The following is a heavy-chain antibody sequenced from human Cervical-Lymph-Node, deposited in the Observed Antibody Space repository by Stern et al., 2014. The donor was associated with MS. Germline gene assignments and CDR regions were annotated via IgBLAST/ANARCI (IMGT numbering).Heavy chain of an antibody. CDR1: GFTFSTYG. J-gene: IGHJ4*02. CDR3: AKDRGSGWSLDY. CDR2: ISHDGSKK. D-gene: IGHD6-19*01. V-gene: IGHV3-30*18. Sequence: QMQLVQSGGGVVQPGRSLRLSCAGSGFTFSTYGMHWVRQAPGKGLEWVPLISHDGSKKYYVDSVKGRFTISRDNSKNTMYVHMNSLRDEDTAVYYCAKDRGSGWSLDYWGQGTLVIVSS.